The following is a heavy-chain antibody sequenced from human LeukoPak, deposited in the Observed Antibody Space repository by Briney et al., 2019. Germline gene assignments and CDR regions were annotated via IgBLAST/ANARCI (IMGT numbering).Heavy chain of an antibody. Sequence: GGSLRLSCAASGFTFSSYSMNWVRQAPGKGLEWVSSISSSSSYIYYADSVKGRFTISRDNAKNSLYLQMNSLRAEDTAVYYCARISGYRVYQLLLLYYYYMDVWGKGTTVTVSS. V-gene: IGHV3-21*01. J-gene: IGHJ6*03. CDR1: GFTFSSYS. CDR2: ISSSSSYI. D-gene: IGHD2-2*01. CDR3: ARISGYRVYQLLLLYYYYMDV.